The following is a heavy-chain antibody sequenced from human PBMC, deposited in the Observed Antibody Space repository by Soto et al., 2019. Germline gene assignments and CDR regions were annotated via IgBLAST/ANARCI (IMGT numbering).Heavy chain of an antibody. CDR1: VFTFEDHA. D-gene: IGHD3-22*01. CDR3: AKGRGALTVVSNWFDP. J-gene: IGHJ5*02. CDR2: INWNSGIT. Sequence: SLRLACPAIVFTFEDHAMHWIRQVPGKGLEWVAGINWNSGITGYADSVKGRFTISRDNANNSLHLEMNSLKSEDTALYYCAKGRGALTVVSNWFDPWGQGTLVTVSS. V-gene: IGHV3-9*01.